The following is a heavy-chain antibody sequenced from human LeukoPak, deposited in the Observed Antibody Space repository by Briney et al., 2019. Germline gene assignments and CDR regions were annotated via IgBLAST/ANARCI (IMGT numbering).Heavy chain of an antibody. CDR3: SKCSDY. V-gene: IGHV3-30*02. Sequence: RGSLRLSCAASGFTFSSYGMHWVRQAKGPGLEWLGFIRYDGSKDYYGDSVKGRFTISRDNSKNTLYLQMNSRRAEETAVYYCSKCSDYGGQGSLVTVSS. J-gene: IGHJ4*02. D-gene: IGHD2-15*01. CDR2: IRYDGSKD. CDR1: GFTFSSYG.